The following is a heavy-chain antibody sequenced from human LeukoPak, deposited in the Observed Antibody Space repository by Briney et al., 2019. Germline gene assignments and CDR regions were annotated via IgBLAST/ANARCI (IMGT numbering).Heavy chain of an antibody. J-gene: IGHJ4*02. CDR3: ARDPRTYYYDSSGFDY. CDR2: INSDGSST. D-gene: IGHD3-22*01. Sequence: GGSLRLSCAASGFTFGSYWMGWVSQAPGKGLVWVSRINSDGSSTSYADSVKGRFTISRDNAKNTLYLQMNSLRAEDTAVYYCARDPRTYYYDSSGFDYWGQGTLVTVSS. CDR1: GFTFGSYW. V-gene: IGHV3-74*01.